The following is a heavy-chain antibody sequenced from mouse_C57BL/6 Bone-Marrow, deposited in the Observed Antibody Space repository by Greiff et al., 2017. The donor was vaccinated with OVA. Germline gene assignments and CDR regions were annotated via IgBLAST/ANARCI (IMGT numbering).Heavy chain of an antibody. Sequence: QVQLKQPGAELVKPGASVKVSCKASGYTFTSYWMHWVKQRPGQGLEWIGRIHPSDSDTNYNQKFKGKATLTVDKSSSTAYMQLSSLTSEDSAVYYCTTDALDGYFLYYYAMDYWGQGTSVTVSS. CDR2: IHPSDSDT. D-gene: IGHD2-3*01. CDR1: GYTFTSYW. CDR3: TTDALDGYFLYYYAMDY. V-gene: IGHV1-74*01. J-gene: IGHJ4*01.